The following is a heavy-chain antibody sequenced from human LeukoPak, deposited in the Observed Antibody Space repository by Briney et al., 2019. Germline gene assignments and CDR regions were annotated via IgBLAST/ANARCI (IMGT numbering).Heavy chain of an antibody. CDR1: GFIFSTYD. V-gene: IGHV3-30-3*01. D-gene: IGHD3-9*01. J-gene: IGHJ4*02. Sequence: PGPSLRLSCAASGFIFSTYDMHWVRQAPGKGLEWVAVISRNGGIRYHADSVKGRFTISRDNSKDTLYLQMNSLRADDTAVYYCARHFTTGSIDHWGQGNLITVSS. CDR2: ISRNGGIR. CDR3: ARHFTTGSIDH.